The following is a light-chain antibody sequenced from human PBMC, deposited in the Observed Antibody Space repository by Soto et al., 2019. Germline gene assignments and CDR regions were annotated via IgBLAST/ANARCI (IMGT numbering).Light chain of an antibody. V-gene: IGKV3-20*01. J-gene: IGKJ1*01. Sequence: EIVLTQSPGTLSLSPGERATLSCRASQSVSSNYLAWYQQKPGQAPRLLIYGASSRATGIPDRFSGSGSGTDFILTISRLESEDFAVYYCQQYGSFPVTFGQGTKVDIK. CDR1: QSVSSNY. CDR2: GAS. CDR3: QQYGSFPVT.